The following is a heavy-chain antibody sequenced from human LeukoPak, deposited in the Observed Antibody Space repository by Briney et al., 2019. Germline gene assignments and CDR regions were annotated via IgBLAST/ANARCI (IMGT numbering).Heavy chain of an antibody. V-gene: IGHV3-48*02. Sequence: GGSLRLSRATSGFSFTDYPMNWVRQAPGKGLEWISNIRTTAEGAKYAYYADSVKGRVTISRDDGKNTLYLHMNSLRDDDTAVYYGATDQRYAFDYWGQGILVTVSS. J-gene: IGHJ4*02. D-gene: IGHD3-9*01. CDR3: ATDQRYAFDY. CDR1: GFSFTDYP. CDR2: IRTTAEGAKYA.